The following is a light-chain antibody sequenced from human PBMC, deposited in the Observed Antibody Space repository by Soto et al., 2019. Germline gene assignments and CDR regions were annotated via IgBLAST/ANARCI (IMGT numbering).Light chain of an antibody. CDR1: QSVSSN. CDR2: GAS. CDR3: QQYNNWPRT. V-gene: IGKV3-15*01. Sequence: EIVMTQSPATLSVSPGERATLSCRASQSVSSNLAWYQQKAGQAPRLLIYGASTRATGMPARFSGSGSGTDFTLTISSLQSEDFAVYFCQQYNNWPRTFGQGTKVEIK. J-gene: IGKJ1*01.